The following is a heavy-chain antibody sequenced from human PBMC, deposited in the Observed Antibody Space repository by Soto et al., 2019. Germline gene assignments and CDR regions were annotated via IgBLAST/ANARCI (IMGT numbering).Heavy chain of an antibody. CDR1: GFARRSYG. D-gene: IGHD3-10*01. J-gene: IGHJ4*01. CDR3: ARDSGYGSGSSVNHYLDC. CDR2: IKTDASEK. Sequence: GVSRRLSCPASGFARRSYGISWVRPATVKGLEWLATIKTDASEKKYVDSVKGRFTVSRDNAKNSLYLQMDSLRAEDTAVYYCARDSGYGSGSSVNHYLDCWGRGTLVTVCS. V-gene: IGHV3-7*01.